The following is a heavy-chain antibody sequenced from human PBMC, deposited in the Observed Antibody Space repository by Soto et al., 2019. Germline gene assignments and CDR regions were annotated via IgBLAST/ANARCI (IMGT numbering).Heavy chain of an antibody. J-gene: IGHJ4*02. CDR3: ARDKITGLFDY. D-gene: IGHD2-8*02. V-gene: IGHV4-34*01. CDR1: GGSFSGYY. CDR2: INHSGST. Sequence: ETLSLTCAVYGGSFSGYYWTWIRQPPGTGLEWIGEINHSGSTNYNPSLKSRVTISVDTSKNQFSLKLTSVTAADTAVYYCARDKITGLFDYWGQGNLVTVSS.